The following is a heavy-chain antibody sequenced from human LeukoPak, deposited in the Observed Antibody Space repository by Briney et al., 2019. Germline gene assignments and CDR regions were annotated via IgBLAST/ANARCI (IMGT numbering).Heavy chain of an antibody. Sequence: PGGSLRLSCAASGFTFSSYAMHWVRQAPGKGLEWVAVISYDGSNKYYADSVKGRFTISRYNSKNTLYLQMNSLRAEDTAVYYCARELWSWYFDYWGQGTLVTVSS. CDR3: ARELWSWYFDY. CDR2: ISYDGSNK. D-gene: IGHD4/OR15-4a*01. V-gene: IGHV3-30*04. J-gene: IGHJ4*02. CDR1: GFTFSSYA.